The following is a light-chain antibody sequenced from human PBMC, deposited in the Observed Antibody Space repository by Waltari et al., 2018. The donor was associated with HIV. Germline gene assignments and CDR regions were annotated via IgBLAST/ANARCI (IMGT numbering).Light chain of an antibody. V-gene: IGKV3-15*01. J-gene: IGKJ2*01. CDR1: QSVSSN. CDR3: QQHNDWPRGP. CDR2: RAS. Sequence: EIVLPQPPATLSVSPGERATLSCRASQSVSSNLAWYQQKPGQAPRLLIYRASTRTTGIPARFSGSGSGTEFTLTISSLQSEDFAVYYCQQHNDWPRGPFGQGTRLEIK.